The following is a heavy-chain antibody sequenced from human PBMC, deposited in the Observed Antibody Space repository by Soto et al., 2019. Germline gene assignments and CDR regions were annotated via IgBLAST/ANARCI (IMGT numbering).Heavy chain of an antibody. V-gene: IGHV2-70*11. CDR1: GFSLIASGMC. J-gene: IGHJ4*02. Sequence: SGPTLVNPTQTLTLTCTFSGFSLIASGMCVSWIRQPPGKALEWLARIDWDDDKYYSPSLKTRLTISKDTSKNQVVLTMTNMEPVDIATYYCARILDVGGWYLDYWGQGTLVTVSS. CDR2: IDWDDDK. D-gene: IGHD6-19*01. CDR3: ARILDVGGWYLDY.